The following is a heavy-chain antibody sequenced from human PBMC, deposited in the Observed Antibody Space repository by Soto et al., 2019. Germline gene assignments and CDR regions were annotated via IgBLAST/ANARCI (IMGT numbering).Heavy chain of an antibody. J-gene: IGHJ6*02. CDR3: ARDADYGGSRGGMDV. V-gene: IGHV4-31*03. CDR2: IYYSGST. D-gene: IGHD4-17*01. CDR1: GGSVNNANYF. Sequence: QVRLEESGPGLVKPSETLSLICSVSGGSVNNANYFWNWIRHHPENGLEWIVYIYYSGSTRYNPSFKTRATLSIDTSNNQFSLRLNSVTVADTAVYFCARDADYGGSRGGMDVWGRGTTVTVSS.